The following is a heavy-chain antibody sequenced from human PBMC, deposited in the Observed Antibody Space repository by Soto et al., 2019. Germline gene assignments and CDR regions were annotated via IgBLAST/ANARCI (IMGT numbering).Heavy chain of an antibody. V-gene: IGHV1-69*06. J-gene: IGHJ6*02. D-gene: IGHD6-13*01. CDR2: IIPIFGTA. CDR1: GGTFSSYA. CDR3: ARGGVAAAGTSSPYYYGMDV. Sequence: SVKVSCKASGGTFSSYAISWVRQPPGQGLEWMGGIIPIFGTANYAQKFQGRVTITADKSTSTAYMELSSLRSEDTAVYYCARGGVAAAGTSSPYYYGMDVWGQGTTVTVSS.